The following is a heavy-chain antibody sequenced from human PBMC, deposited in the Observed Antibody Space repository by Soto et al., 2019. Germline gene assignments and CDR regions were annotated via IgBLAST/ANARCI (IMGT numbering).Heavy chain of an antibody. D-gene: IGHD6-13*01. CDR3: ARGGKQQLVRSQYFDL. CDR2: ITHSGST. Sequence: QVQLQQWGAGLLKPSETLSLTCAVYGGSFSGYYWSWIRQPPGKGLEWIGEITHSGSTNYNPSLKSRVTISVDTSKSPLSLKLTSVTAADTAVYYCARGGKQQLVRSQYFDLWGRGTLVTVSS. J-gene: IGHJ2*01. CDR1: GGSFSGYY. V-gene: IGHV4-34*02.